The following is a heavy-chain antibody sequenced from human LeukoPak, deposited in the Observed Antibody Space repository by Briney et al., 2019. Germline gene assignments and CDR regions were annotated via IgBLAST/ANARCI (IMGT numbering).Heavy chain of an antibody. CDR2: IYHSGST. CDR1: GGSISSSNW. CDR3: ARSPGYGTSYYFDY. D-gene: IGHD5-12*01. V-gene: IGHV4-4*02. J-gene: IGHJ4*02. Sequence: SETLSLTCAVSGGSISSSNWWSWVRQPPGKGLEWIGEIYHSGSTNYNPSLKSRVTISVDKSKNQFSLKLSSVTAADTAVYYCARSPGYGTSYYFDYWGQGTLVTVSS.